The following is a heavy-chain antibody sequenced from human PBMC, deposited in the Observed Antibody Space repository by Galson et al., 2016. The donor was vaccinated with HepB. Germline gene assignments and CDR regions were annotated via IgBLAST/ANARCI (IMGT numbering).Heavy chain of an antibody. CDR3: ARDSCYNEHGGCDN. D-gene: IGHD2-15*01. CDR1: GFIVSSTY. V-gene: IGHV3-66*02. Sequence: SLRLSCAASGFIVSSTYMSWVRQAPGKGLESVADIFRGGTTYYADSVMSRFTISRDNSRNTLLLQMSSLRVEDTAVYYCARDSCYNEHGGCDNWGQGTLVTVSS. J-gene: IGHJ4*02. CDR2: IFRGGTT.